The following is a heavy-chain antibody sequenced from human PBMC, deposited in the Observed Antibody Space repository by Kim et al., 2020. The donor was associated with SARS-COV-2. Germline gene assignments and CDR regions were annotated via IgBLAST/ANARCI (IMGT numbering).Heavy chain of an antibody. CDR1: GYTFTSYG. V-gene: IGHV1-18*01. CDR2: ISAYNGNT. D-gene: IGHD2-15*01. J-gene: IGHJ6*02. CDR3: ARDGRILWRHGMDV. Sequence: ASVKVSCKASGYTFTSYGISWVRQAPGQGLERMGWISAYNGNTNYAQKLQGRVTMTTDTSTSTAYMELRSLRSDDTAVYYCARDGRILWRHGMDVWGQGTTVTVSS.